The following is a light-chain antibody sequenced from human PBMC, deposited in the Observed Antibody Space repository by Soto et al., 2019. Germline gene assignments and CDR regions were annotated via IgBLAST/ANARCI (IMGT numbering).Light chain of an antibody. CDR3: HQRYRWPLP. Sequence: EIVLTQSPATLFLSPGERVTLSCRASQSVGSNLAWYQHKPGQTPRLLIYDASKRATGIPARFSGSGSGTDFTLTISSLEPEDFAVYYCHQRYRWPLPFGGGTKVEI. J-gene: IGKJ4*01. CDR1: QSVGSN. V-gene: IGKV3-11*01. CDR2: DAS.